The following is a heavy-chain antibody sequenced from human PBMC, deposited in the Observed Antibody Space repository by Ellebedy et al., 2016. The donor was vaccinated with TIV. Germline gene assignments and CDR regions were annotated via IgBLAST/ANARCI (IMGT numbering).Heavy chain of an antibody. J-gene: IGHJ4*02. CDR2: ISYDGSNK. CDR3: AKDLHRSSTNDY. Sequence: GESLKISCAASGFTFSSYAMSWVRQAPGKGLEWVAVISYDGSNKYYADSVKGRFTISRDNSRNTLYLQMNSLRTEDTAVYYCAKDLHRSSTNDYWGQGTLVTVSS. D-gene: IGHD2-8*01. CDR1: GFTFSSYA. V-gene: IGHV3-30*18.